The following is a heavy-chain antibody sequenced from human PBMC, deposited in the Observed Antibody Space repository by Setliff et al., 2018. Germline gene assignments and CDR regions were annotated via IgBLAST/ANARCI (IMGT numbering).Heavy chain of an antibody. CDR1: GYTFTDFG. Sequence: ASVKVSCKASGYTFTDFGVSWVRQAPGQGLEWVGWINTHDGGTNYAQKVQGRITLTIDTSTSTAYMELRSLRSDDTAVYYCARDPQREVYQYGMDVWGQGTTVTVSS. V-gene: IGHV1-18*01. CDR3: ARDPQREVYQYGMDV. J-gene: IGHJ6*02. D-gene: IGHD6-19*01. CDR2: INTHDGGT.